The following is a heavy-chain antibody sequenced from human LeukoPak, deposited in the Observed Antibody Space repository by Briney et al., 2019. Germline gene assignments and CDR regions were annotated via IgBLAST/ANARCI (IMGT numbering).Heavy chain of an antibody. J-gene: IGHJ4*02. Sequence: SETLSLTCTVSGGSISYYYWSWIRQPPGKGLEWIGYIYYSGSTNYNPSLKSRVSISVDTSKNQFSLNLISVTAADTAVYYCARESESNYYDSSGYYYVPYYFDYWGQGTLVTVSS. D-gene: IGHD3-22*01. CDR3: ARESESNYYDSSGYYYVPYYFDY. CDR2: IYYSGST. CDR1: GGSISYYY. V-gene: IGHV4-59*01.